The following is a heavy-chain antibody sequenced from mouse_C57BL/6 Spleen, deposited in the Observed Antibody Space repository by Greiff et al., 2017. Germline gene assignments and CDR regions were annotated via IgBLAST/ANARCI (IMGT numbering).Heavy chain of an antibody. V-gene: IGHV1-80*01. CDR3: AREGVVPYGYFDV. CDR1: GYAFSSYW. CDR2: IYPGDGNT. D-gene: IGHD3-3*01. J-gene: IGHJ1*03. Sequence: VQLQQSGAGLVKPGASVKISCTASGYAFSSYWMNWVKQRPGEGLVWIGQIYPGDGNTNYNVKFKGKATLTADKSSSTVYMQLSSLTSEDSAVYCCAREGVVPYGYFDVWGKGTTVTVSS.